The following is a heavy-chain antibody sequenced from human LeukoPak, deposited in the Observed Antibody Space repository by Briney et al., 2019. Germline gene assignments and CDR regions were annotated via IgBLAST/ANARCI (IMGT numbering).Heavy chain of an antibody. Sequence: PGGSLRLSCAASGFTFSSYGMHWVRQAPGKGLEWVAVISYDGSNKYYADSVKGRFTISRDNSNNTLYLQMNSLRAEDTAVYYCAKVGLVYYGSGSATYFDYWGQGTLVTVSS. CDR1: GFTFSSYG. J-gene: IGHJ4*02. V-gene: IGHV3-30*18. D-gene: IGHD3-10*01. CDR3: AKVGLVYYGSGSATYFDY. CDR2: ISYDGSNK.